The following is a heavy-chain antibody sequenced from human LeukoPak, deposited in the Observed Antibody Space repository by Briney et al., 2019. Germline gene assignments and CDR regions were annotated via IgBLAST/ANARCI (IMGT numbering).Heavy chain of an antibody. D-gene: IGHD3-16*01. Sequence: WGSLRLSCAASGFTFSCYWMNWARQAPGKGLEWVASINLNGNVNYYVDSVKGRFTISRDNAKNSLYLQMSNLRAEDTAVYFCARGGGLDVWGQGATVTVSS. J-gene: IGHJ6*02. CDR2: INLNGNVN. CDR1: GFTFSCYW. CDR3: ARGGGLDV. V-gene: IGHV3-7*03.